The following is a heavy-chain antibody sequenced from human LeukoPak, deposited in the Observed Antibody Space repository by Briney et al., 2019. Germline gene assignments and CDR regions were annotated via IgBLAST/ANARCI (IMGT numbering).Heavy chain of an antibody. CDR1: GGSISSYY. Sequence: SETLSLTCTVSGGSISSYYWSWIRQPPGKGLEWIGYIYYSGSTNYNPSLKSRVTISVDTSKNQFSLKLSSVTAADTAVYYCARERVYSSSWYGGYYFDYWGQGTLVTVSS. CDR2: IYYSGST. J-gene: IGHJ4*02. V-gene: IGHV4-59*01. CDR3: ARERVYSSSWYGGYYFDY. D-gene: IGHD6-13*01.